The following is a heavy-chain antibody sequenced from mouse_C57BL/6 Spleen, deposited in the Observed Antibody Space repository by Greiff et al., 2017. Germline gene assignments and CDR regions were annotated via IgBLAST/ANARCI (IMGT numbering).Heavy chain of an antibody. Sequence: QVQLKESGAELVKPGASVKMSCKASGYTFTTYPIEWMMQNHGKSLEWIGNFHPYNDDTKYNEKFKGKATLTVETSSSTVYLELSRLTSDGSAVYCGARQGYSKYEDWYFEVGGTGSKVTGAS. CDR3: ARQGYSKYEDWYFEV. V-gene: IGHV1-47*01. J-gene: IGHJ1*03. CDR1: GYTFTTYP. D-gene: IGHD2-5*01. CDR2: FHPYNDDT.